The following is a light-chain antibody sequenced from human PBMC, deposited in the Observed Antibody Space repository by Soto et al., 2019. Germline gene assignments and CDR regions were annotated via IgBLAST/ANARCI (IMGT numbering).Light chain of an antibody. J-gene: IGLJ1*01. CDR3: CSYVGATTYV. CDR2: EGI. V-gene: IGLV2-23*01. Sequence: QSALTQPASVSGSHGQSITISCTGTSSTVGGFNVGSWYQQHPGKAPKVIIYEGIKRPSGVSNRFSGSNSGSTASLTISGLQAEDEADYYCCSYVGATTYVFGTGTKLTVL. CDR1: SSTVGGFNV.